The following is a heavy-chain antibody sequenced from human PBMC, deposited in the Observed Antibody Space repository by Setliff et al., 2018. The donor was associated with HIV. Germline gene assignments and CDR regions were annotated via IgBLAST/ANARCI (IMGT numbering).Heavy chain of an antibody. V-gene: IGHV1-18*01. CDR2: ISPYNGHT. CDR1: GYTFTTYD. Sequence: ASVKVSCKASGYTFTTYDITWVRQAPGQGLEWLGWISPYNGHTNFAQKFQGRVTMTTDTDTSTAYMEVRSLRSEDTAVYYCAAAVTSSSWSLFDYWGQGTLVTVSS. CDR3: AAAVTSSSWSLFDY. J-gene: IGHJ4*02. D-gene: IGHD6-13*01.